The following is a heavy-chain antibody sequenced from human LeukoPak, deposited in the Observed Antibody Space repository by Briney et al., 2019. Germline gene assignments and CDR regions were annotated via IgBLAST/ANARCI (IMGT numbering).Heavy chain of an antibody. CDR1: GGSISSSSYY. CDR2: IYYSGST. CDR3: ARESYYGSGRSSAFDI. D-gene: IGHD3-10*01. V-gene: IGHV4-39*07. J-gene: IGHJ3*02. Sequence: SETLSLTCTVSGGSISSSSYYWGWIRQPPGKGLEWIGSIYYSGSTYYNPSLKSRVTISVDTSKNQFSLKLSSVTAADTAVYYCARESYYGSGRSSAFDIWGQGTTVTVSS.